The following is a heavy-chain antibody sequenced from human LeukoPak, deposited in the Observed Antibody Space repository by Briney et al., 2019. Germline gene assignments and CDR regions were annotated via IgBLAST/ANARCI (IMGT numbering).Heavy chain of an antibody. Sequence: GGSLRLSCAASGFTFSSYGMHWVRQAPGKGLEWVAFIRYDGSNKYYADSVKGRFTISRDNSKNTLYLQMNSLRAEDTAVYYCAKWDSSSWWGYYYYYYMDVWGKGTTVTVSS. CDR1: GFTFSSYG. J-gene: IGHJ6*03. D-gene: IGHD6-13*01. CDR2: IRYDGSNK. V-gene: IGHV3-30*02. CDR3: AKWDSSSWWGYYYYYYMDV.